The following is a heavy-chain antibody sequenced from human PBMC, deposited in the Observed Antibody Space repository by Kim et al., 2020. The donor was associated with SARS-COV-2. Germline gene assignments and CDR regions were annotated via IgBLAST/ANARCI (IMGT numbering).Heavy chain of an antibody. CDR3: AKDHESSGWPTFDY. D-gene: IGHD3-22*01. J-gene: IGHJ4*02. Sequence: GGSLRLSCKASGFTFSRYAMSWVRQAPGRGLEWVASPNNGNNPYYADSVKGRFTVSRDNADNTLYLQMNSLRAEDTALYYCAKDHESSGWPTFDYWGQGT. V-gene: IGHV3-23*01. CDR1: GFTFSRYA. CDR2: PNNGNNP.